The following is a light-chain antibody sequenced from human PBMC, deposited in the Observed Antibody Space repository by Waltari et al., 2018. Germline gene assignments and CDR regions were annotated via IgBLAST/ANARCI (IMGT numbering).Light chain of an antibody. Sequence: EIVLTQSPATLSLSPGERAALSCMASQSIGSQLAWYQQRPGQAPRLLIDETSNRATGIPARFSGSGSGTDFTLTISSLQFEDSAVYYCQQRSNWPLTFGGGTKVEIK. J-gene: IGKJ4*01. CDR2: ETS. CDR3: QQRSNWPLT. CDR1: QSIGSQ. V-gene: IGKV3-11*01.